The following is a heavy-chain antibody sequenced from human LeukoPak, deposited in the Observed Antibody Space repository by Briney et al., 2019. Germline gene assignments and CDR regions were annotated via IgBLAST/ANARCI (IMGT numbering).Heavy chain of an antibody. CDR2: IIPIFGTA. D-gene: IGHD4-17*01. CDR1: GGTFSSYA. J-gene: IGHJ3*02. V-gene: IGHV1-69*13. Sequence: ASVKVSCKASGGTFSSYAISWVRQAPGQGLEWMGRIIPIFGTANYAQKFQGRVTITADESTSTAYMELSSLRSEDTAVYYCARAPLYGDYSGNAFDIWGQGTMVTVSS. CDR3: ARAPLYGDYSGNAFDI.